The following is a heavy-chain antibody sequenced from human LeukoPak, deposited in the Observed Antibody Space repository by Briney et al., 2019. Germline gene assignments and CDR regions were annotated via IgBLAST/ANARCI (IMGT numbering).Heavy chain of an antibody. Sequence: KPSETLSLTCTVSGGSISSYYWSWIRQPPGKGLEWIGYSSYSGNTNYDPSLKSRVTISVDTSKNHFSLKLRSVTAADTAVYYCARVGSGSFDYWGQGTLVTVS. J-gene: IGHJ4*02. CDR2: SSYSGNT. D-gene: IGHD1-26*01. CDR3: ARVGSGSFDY. CDR1: GGSISSYY. V-gene: IGHV4-59*01.